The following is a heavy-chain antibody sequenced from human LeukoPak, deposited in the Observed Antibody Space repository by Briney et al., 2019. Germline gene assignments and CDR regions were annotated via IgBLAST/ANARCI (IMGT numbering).Heavy chain of an antibody. CDR2: IIPIFGTA. Sequence: SVKVSCKASGGTFSSYAISWVRQAPGQGLEWMGRIIPIFGTANYAQKFQGRVTITTDESTSTAYMELSRLRSDDTAVYYCARGRQLVGFDYWGQGTLVTVSS. J-gene: IGHJ4*02. V-gene: IGHV1-69*05. D-gene: IGHD6-6*01. CDR3: ARGRQLVGFDY. CDR1: GGTFSSYA.